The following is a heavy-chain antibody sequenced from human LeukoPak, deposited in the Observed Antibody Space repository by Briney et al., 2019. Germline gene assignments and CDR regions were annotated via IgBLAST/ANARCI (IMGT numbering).Heavy chain of an antibody. V-gene: IGHV3-21*04. J-gene: IGHJ4*02. CDR3: SRDHWVVSGVNY. D-gene: IGHD2-15*01. Sequence: WGSLRLSCAASGFTFSSHSMNWVRQAPWKGLEWVSSISSSSSYIYYADSVRGRLTISRDNAKHSLYLQMNSLRAKDPAVYFCSRDHWVVSGVNYSGQGTLVTVSS. CDR2: ISSSSSYI. CDR1: GFTFSSHS.